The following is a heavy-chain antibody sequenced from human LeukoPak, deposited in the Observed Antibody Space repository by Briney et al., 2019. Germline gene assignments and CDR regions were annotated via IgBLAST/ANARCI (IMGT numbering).Heavy chain of an antibody. CDR3: ARAHSRENMPTANTGCWFDP. CDR1: GYSFINYD. D-gene: IGHD5-18*01. J-gene: IGHJ5*02. V-gene: IGHV1-8*01. Sequence: ASVKVSCKASGYSFINYDIHWVRQAAGQGLEWMGWMNPNSGNTGYTQKFQGRVTMTRATSVSTAYMELSSLRYEDTAIYYCARAHSRENMPTANTGCWFDPWGQGTLVTVSS. CDR2: MNPNSGNT.